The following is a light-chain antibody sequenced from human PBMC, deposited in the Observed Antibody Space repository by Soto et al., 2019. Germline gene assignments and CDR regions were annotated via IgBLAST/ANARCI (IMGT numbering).Light chain of an antibody. Sequence: QSVLTQPPSVSAAPGQTVTISCSGTSSMIGNNYVSWYQQLPGTAPKLLIYDNNKRPSGIPDRFSGSKSGTSATLGITGLQTGDEADYYCGTWDTSLSVVVFGGGTKLTVL. CDR1: SSMIGNNY. J-gene: IGLJ2*01. CDR2: DNN. CDR3: GTWDTSLSVVV. V-gene: IGLV1-51*01.